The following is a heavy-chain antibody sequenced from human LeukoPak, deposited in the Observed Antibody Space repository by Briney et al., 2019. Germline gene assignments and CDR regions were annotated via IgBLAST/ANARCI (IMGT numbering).Heavy chain of an antibody. CDR2: IYYSGST. J-gene: IGHJ4*02. V-gene: IGHV4-59*01. CDR3: ARFWSGFDH. D-gene: IGHD3-3*01. Sequence: PSETLSLTCTVSGGSISSYYWSWIRQPPGKGLEWIGYIYYSGSTNYNPSLKSRVTISVDTSKNQFSLKLSSVTAADTAIYYCARFWSGFDHWGQGTQVTVSS. CDR1: GGSISSYY.